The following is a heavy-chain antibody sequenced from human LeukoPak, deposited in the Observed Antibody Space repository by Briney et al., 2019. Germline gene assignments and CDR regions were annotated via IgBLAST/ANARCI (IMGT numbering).Heavy chain of an antibody. CDR1: GGSISSTNW. CDR3: ARDGGFYRPLDY. V-gene: IGHV4-4*02. D-gene: IGHD3-3*01. J-gene: IGHJ4*02. CDR2: VHLDGRT. Sequence: PSETLSLTCGVSGGSISSTNWWTWVRQPPGKGLEWIGEVHLDGRTNYNPSLESRLTMSVDFSENHISLKLTSVTAADTAVYYCARDGGFYRPLDYSGQGTLVTVSS.